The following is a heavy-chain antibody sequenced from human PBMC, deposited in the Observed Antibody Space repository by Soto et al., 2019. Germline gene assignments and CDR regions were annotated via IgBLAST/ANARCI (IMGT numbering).Heavy chain of an antibody. J-gene: IGHJ4*02. V-gene: IGHV1-18*01. CDR3: ARDRITIVRGPGLAY. CDR2: ISAFNGNT. CDR1: GYTFYNSV. Sequence: SVKVACTASGYTFYNSVIAGVLKAPGQGLEWMGWISAFNGNTNYAQKLQGRVTLTTDTSTSTAYMELRSLTSDDTAVYYCARDRITIVRGPGLAYWGQGTLVTVSS. D-gene: IGHD3-10*01.